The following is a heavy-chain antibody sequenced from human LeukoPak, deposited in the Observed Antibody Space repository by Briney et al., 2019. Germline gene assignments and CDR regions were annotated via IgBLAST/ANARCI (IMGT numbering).Heavy chain of an antibody. Sequence: GGSLRLSCVASGFTLRSYVMNWVRQTPGKGLEWVSHISSSGTIYYADSVKGRATISRDNAKNSLYLQMNSLRAEDTAVYYCARPAYCGGNCYYFPDYWGQGTLVTVSS. D-gene: IGHD2-21*02. CDR3: ARPAYCGGNCYYFPDY. CDR2: ISSSGTI. CDR1: GFTLRSYV. V-gene: IGHV3-48*04. J-gene: IGHJ4*02.